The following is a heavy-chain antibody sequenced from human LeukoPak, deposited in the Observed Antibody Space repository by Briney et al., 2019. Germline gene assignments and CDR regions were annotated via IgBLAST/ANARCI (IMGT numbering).Heavy chain of an antibody. J-gene: IGHJ4*02. CDR1: GGSISSGDYY. D-gene: IGHD3-3*01. V-gene: IGHV4-30-4*08. CDR3: ARGRSGDFWSGSPPYFDY. CDR2: IYYSGST. Sequence: SETLSLTRTVSGGSISSGDYYWSWIRQPPGKGLEWIGYIYYSGSTYYNPSLKSRVTISVDTSENQFSLKLSSVTAADTAVYYCARGRSGDFWSGSPPYFDYWGQGTLVTVSS.